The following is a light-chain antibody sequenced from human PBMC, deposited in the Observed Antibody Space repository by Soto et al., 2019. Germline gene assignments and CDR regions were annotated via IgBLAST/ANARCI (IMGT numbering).Light chain of an antibody. CDR2: GAS. CDR1: QSVSSN. Sequence: EIVMTQSPATLSVSPGERATLSCRASQSVSSNLAWYQQKPGQAPRLLIYGASTRATGIPARFSGSGSGTGFTLTIRSLQSEEFAVYYGQQYNNWPLFTFGPGTKVDI. CDR3: QQYNNWPLFT. J-gene: IGKJ3*01. V-gene: IGKV3-15*01.